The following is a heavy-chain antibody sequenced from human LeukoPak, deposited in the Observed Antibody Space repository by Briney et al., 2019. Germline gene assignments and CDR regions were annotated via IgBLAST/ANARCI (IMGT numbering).Heavy chain of an antibody. CDR1: GFTFSSYG. V-gene: IGHV3-30*18. Sequence: PGGSLRLSCAASGFTFSSYGMHWVRQAPGKGLEWVAVISYDGSNKYYADSVKGRFTISRDNSKNTLYLQMNSLGAEDTAVYYCAKVPVVAAIDNWFDPWGQGTLVTVSS. CDR2: ISYDGSNK. D-gene: IGHD2-15*01. CDR3: AKVPVVAAIDNWFDP. J-gene: IGHJ5*02.